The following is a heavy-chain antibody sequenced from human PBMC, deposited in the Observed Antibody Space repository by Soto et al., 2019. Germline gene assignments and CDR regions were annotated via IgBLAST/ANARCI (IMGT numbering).Heavy chain of an antibody. V-gene: IGHV1-69*13. Sequence: GASVKVSCKASGGTFSSYAISWVRQAPGQGLEWMGGIIPIFGTANYAQKFQGRVTITADESTSTAYMELSSLRSEDTAVYYCARPRAYYDILTGHPAQKYYYYGMDVWGQGTTVTVSS. J-gene: IGHJ6*02. CDR2: IIPIFGTA. CDR1: GGTFSSYA. CDR3: ARPRAYYDILTGHPAQKYYYYGMDV. D-gene: IGHD3-9*01.